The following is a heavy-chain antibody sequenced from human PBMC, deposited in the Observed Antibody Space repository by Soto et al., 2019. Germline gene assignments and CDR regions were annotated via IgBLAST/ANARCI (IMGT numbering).Heavy chain of an antibody. CDR1: GYTFTSYG. Sequence: QVQLVQSGAEVKKPGASVKVSCKASGYTFTSYGFSWVRQAPGHGLEWMGWISAQNGDTISPQKFQGRTTLTTDTXXTXXYRELRSLRSDDTAVYYCARRRLAYNDFSYPNFDYWGQGTLVTVSS. CDR3: ARRRLAYNDFSYPNFDY. CDR2: ISAQNGDT. D-gene: IGHD3-3*01. V-gene: IGHV1-18*01. J-gene: IGHJ4*02.